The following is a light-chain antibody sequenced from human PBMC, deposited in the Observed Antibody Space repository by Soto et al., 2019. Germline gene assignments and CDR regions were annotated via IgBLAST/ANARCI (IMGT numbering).Light chain of an antibody. CDR2: KVS. V-gene: IGKV2-30*01. CDR3: LQGSFWPWT. J-gene: IGKJ1*01. Sequence: MTQSPLSLPGALGHRAYISFRSIQCLYYSDGKTYLNWFQQRPGQSPRRLIYKVSNRDSGVPDRFSGSGSGSDFTLEISRVEPEDVGIYYCLQGSFWPWTFGKGTKVDIK. CDR1: QCLYYSDGKTY.